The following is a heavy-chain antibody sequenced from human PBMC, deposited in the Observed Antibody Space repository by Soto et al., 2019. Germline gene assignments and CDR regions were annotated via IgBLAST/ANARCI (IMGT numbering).Heavy chain of an antibody. CDR2: IKDGGYT. J-gene: IGHJ4*02. Sequence: QAQLQQWGAGLLKPSETLSLNCAVNGGSLSGYYWSWIRQPPGKGLEWIGEIKDGGYTNYSPSLKSRATISSDTSNNQFSLRLNSVTAADTGLYYCARGQEGVVATHWDQGALVTVSS. V-gene: IGHV4-34*01. CDR1: GGSLSGYY. D-gene: IGHD5-12*01. CDR3: ARGQEGVVATH.